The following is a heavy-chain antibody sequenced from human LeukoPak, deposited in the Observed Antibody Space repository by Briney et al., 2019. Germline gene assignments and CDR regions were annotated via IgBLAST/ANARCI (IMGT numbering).Heavy chain of an antibody. D-gene: IGHD6-13*01. J-gene: IGHJ4*02. V-gene: IGHV1-24*01. CDR3: ATGQQLVWEGFDY. CDR1: GYTLTELS. CDR2: FDPEEGET. Sequence: ASVKVSCKVSGYTLTELSIHWVRQATGKGLEWMGGFDPEEGETIHAQKFQGRVTMTEDTSTDTAYMELSSLRSEDTAVYYCATGQQLVWEGFDYWGQGTLVTVSS.